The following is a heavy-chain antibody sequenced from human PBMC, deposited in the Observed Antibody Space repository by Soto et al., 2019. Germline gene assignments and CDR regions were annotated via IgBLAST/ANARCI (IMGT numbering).Heavy chain of an antibody. J-gene: IGHJ6*02. CDR1: GFTFSSYG. CDR3: AKIGVAGSYYYYGMDV. CDR2: ISYDGSNK. D-gene: IGHD1-26*01. V-gene: IGHV3-30*18. Sequence: QVQLVESGGGVVQPGRSLRLSCEASGFTFSSYGMHWVRQAPGKGLEGVAVISYDGSNKYYADSVKGRFTIYRDNSKNTLYLQMDSLRAEDTAVYYCAKIGVAGSYYYYGMDVWGQGTTVTVSS.